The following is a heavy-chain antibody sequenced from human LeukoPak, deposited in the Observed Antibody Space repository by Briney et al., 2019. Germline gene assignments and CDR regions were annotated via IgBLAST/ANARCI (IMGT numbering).Heavy chain of an antibody. CDR2: IIPILGIA. Sequence: GASVKVSCTASGGTFSSYAISWVRQAPGQGLEWMGRIIPILGIANYAQKFQGRVTITADKSTSTAYMELSSLRSEDTAVYYCARDPFIAAAGDDFDYWGQGTLVTVSS. J-gene: IGHJ4*02. CDR1: GGTFSSYA. V-gene: IGHV1-69*04. D-gene: IGHD6-13*01. CDR3: ARDPFIAAAGDDFDY.